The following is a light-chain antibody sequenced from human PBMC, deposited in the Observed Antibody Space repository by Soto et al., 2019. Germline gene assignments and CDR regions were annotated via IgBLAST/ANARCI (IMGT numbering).Light chain of an antibody. Sequence: EIVLTQSPGTLSLSPGERATLSCRASQSVSSSYLAWYQQKPGQAPRLLLYGASSRATGIPDRFSGSGSGTDFTLTISRLEPEDFAVYYRQQYRSSPWTFGQGTKVDIK. CDR3: QQYRSSPWT. CDR2: GAS. J-gene: IGKJ1*01. V-gene: IGKV3-20*01. CDR1: QSVSSSY.